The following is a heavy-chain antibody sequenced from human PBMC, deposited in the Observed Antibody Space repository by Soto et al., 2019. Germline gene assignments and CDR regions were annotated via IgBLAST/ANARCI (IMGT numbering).Heavy chain of an antibody. V-gene: IGHV1-3*01. CDR3: ARVSGYYFLDY. CDR2: INAGNGNT. Sequence: GAPVKVPPKASWYTFTKYSIHWVRPAPGQRLEWMGWINAGNGNTKYSQKSQGRVTITRDTSASTAYMELSSLRSEDTVVYYCARVSGYYFLDYWGQGTLVTVSS. J-gene: IGHJ4*02. CDR1: WYTFTKYS. D-gene: IGHD5-12*01.